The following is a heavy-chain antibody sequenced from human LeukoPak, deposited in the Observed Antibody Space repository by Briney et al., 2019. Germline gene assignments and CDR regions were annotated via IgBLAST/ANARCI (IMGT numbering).Heavy chain of an antibody. Sequence: GGSLRLSCAASGFTFSSYGMHWARQAPGKGLEWVAVIWYDGSNKYYADSVKGRFTISRDNSKNTLYLQMNSLRAEDTAVYYCARERRGNWFDPWGQGTLVTVSS. D-gene: IGHD1-1*01. CDR1: GFTFSSYG. CDR2: IWYDGSNK. J-gene: IGHJ5*02. V-gene: IGHV3-33*01. CDR3: ARERRGNWFDP.